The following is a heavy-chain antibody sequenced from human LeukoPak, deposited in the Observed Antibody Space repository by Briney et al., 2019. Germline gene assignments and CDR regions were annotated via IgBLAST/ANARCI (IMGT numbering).Heavy chain of an antibody. D-gene: IGHD3-22*01. V-gene: IGHV4-61*08. CDR3: ARYYYDSIGSFLDP. CDR2: IYYSGST. J-gene: IGHJ5*02. CDR1: GGSISSGGYY. Sequence: SQTLSLTCTVSGGSISSGGYYWSWIRQPPGKGLEWIGYIYYSGSTNYNPSLKSRVTISVDTSKNQFSLKLSSVTAADTAVYYCARYYYDSIGSFLDPWGQGTLVTVSS.